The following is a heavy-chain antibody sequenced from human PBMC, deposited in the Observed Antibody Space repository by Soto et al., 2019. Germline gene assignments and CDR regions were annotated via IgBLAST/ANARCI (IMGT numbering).Heavy chain of an antibody. CDR3: ARDRDGFDSNGYYLDY. CDR2: IIPMLGIA. J-gene: IGHJ4*02. CDR1: GGTFSRYS. D-gene: IGHD3-22*01. V-gene: IGHV1-69*08. Sequence: QVQLVQSGAEVKKPGSSVKVSCKGSGGTFSRYSISWVRQAPGQGLEWMGRIIPMLGIAKYAQKFQGRVTITADRSTSTAYMEVSRLRSEDTAVFYCARDRDGFDSNGYYLDYWGQGTLLTVTS.